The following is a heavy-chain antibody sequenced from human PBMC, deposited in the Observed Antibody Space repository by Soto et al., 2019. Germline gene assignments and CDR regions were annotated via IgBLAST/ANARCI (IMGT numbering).Heavy chain of an antibody. CDR2: FDPEDGET. D-gene: IGHD3-10*01. Sequence: ASVKVSCKVSGYTLTELSMHWVRQAPGKGLEWMGGFDPEDGETIYAQKFQGRVTMTEDTSTDTAYMELSSLRSEDTAVYYCATLSLNMVRAPLRGGWFDTWGQGTLVTVSS. J-gene: IGHJ5*02. CDR1: GYTLTELS. CDR3: ATLSLNMVRAPLRGGWFDT. V-gene: IGHV1-24*01.